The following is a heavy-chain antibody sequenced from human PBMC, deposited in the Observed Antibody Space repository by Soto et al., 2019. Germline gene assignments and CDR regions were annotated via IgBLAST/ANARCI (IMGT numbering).Heavy chain of an antibody. CDR2: INPNSGGT. D-gene: IGHD5-18*01. CDR1: GYTFTGDY. V-gene: IGHV1-2*04. Sequence: ASVKGSCKASGYTFTGDYMHWVRQAPGQGLEWMGWINPNSGGTNYAQKFQGWVTMTRDTSISTAYMELSRLRSDDTAVYYCARDFSRGYSYGYFDLWGRGTLVTVPQ. J-gene: IGHJ2*01. CDR3: ARDFSRGYSYGYFDL.